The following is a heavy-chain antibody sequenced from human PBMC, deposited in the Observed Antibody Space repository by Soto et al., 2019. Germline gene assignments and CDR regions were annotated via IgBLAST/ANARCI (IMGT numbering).Heavy chain of an antibody. Sequence: SETLSLTCTVSGGSISSSSYYWGWIRQPPGKGLEWIGSIYYSGSTYYNPSLKSRVTISVDTSKNQFSLKLSSVTAADTAVYYCAREYSGYDWSKIDYWGQGTLVTVSS. CDR1: GGSISSSSYY. D-gene: IGHD5-12*01. J-gene: IGHJ4*02. V-gene: IGHV4-39*07. CDR3: AREYSGYDWSKIDY. CDR2: IYYSGST.